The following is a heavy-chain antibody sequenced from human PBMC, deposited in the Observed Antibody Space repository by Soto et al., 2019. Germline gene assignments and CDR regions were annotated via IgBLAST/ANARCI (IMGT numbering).Heavy chain of an antibody. V-gene: IGHV1-69*13. D-gene: IGHD5-12*01. CDR3: AKGRGGYNVVPLDY. CDR2: IIPIFGTA. CDR1: GGTFSSYA. J-gene: IGHJ4*02. Sequence: ASAQVSCKASGGTFSSYAIRWVRQAPGQGLEWMGGIIPIFGTANYAQKFQGRVTITADDSTTTAYMELSSLRAEDTAVYYCAKGRGGYNVVPLDYWGQGTLVAVSS.